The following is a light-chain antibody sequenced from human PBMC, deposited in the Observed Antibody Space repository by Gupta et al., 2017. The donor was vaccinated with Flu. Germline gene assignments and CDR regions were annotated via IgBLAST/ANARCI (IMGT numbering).Light chain of an antibody. CDR1: NSNIGRNT. J-gene: IGLJ3*02. V-gene: IGLV1-44*01. CDR2: NDN. CDR3: APWDDSLNGPV. Sequence: QSLLTQPPSSSGTPGQRVTISCSGSNSNIGRNTLSWYHQLPGAAPKLIIQNDNQRPSGVPVRFSGSKAGTSASLTISRLQSEDEGDFYCAPWDDSLNGPVFGGGTRLTVL.